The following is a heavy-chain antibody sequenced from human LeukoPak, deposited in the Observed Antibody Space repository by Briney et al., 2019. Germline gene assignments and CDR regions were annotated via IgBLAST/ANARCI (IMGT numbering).Heavy chain of an antibody. CDR3: ARVYCGGGTCYSHGLTDS. Sequence: SVKVSCKASGYTFTNSYMHWVRQAPGQGLEWVGIINPSDGTTSCAQKFQGRVTITRDTSTNTVYMELSSLRSGGTAVYYCARVYCGGGTCYSHGLTDSWGQGTLVTVSS. V-gene: IGHV1-46*01. CDR1: GYTFTNSY. CDR2: INPSDGTT. D-gene: IGHD2-15*01. J-gene: IGHJ4*02.